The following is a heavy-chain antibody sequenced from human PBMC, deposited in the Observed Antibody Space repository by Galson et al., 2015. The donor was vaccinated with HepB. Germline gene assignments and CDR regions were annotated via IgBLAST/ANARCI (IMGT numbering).Heavy chain of an antibody. CDR1: GYTFTSYA. J-gene: IGHJ4*02. Sequence: SVKVSCKASGYTFTSYAMHWVRQAPGQRLEWMGWINAGNGNTKYSQKFQGRVTITRDTSASTAYMELSSLRSEDTAVYYCARDRRFPGIAPLPTPYFDYWGQGTLVTVSS. CDR3: ARDRRFPGIAPLPTPYFDY. V-gene: IGHV1-3*01. CDR2: INAGNGNT. D-gene: IGHD6-13*01.